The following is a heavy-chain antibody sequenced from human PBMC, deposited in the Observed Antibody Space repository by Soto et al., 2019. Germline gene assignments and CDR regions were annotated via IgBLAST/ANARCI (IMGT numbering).Heavy chain of an antibody. Sequence: PGESLKISCKGSGYSFTSYWISWVRQMPGKGLEWMGRIDPSDSYTNYSPSFQGHVTISADKSISTAYLQWSSLKASGTAMYYCAIYDFWSGYYPYYGMDVWGQGTTVTVS. CDR2: IDPSDSYT. CDR3: AIYDFWSGYYPYYGMDV. D-gene: IGHD3-3*01. V-gene: IGHV5-10-1*01. CDR1: GYSFTSYW. J-gene: IGHJ6*02.